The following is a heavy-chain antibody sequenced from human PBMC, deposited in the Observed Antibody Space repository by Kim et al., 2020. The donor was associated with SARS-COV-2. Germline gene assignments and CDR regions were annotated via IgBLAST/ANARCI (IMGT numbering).Heavy chain of an antibody. CDR2: T. Sequence: THYADCVKDRYTNSRDNSENTLYMQMNSMRVDDTAVYYCAKDVYYGSSVDYWGQGTLVTVSS. V-gene: IGHV3-23*01. CDR3: AKDVYYGSSVDY. D-gene: IGHD3-10*01. J-gene: IGHJ4*02.